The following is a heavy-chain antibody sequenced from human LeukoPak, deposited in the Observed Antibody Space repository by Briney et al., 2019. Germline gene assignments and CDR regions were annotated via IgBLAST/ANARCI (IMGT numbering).Heavy chain of an antibody. J-gene: IGHJ4*02. V-gene: IGHV1-69*01. D-gene: IGHD1/OR15-1a*01. CDR3: ATAQNNICPPAPIDY. CDR2: IIPIFGTA. Sequence: GSSVKVSCKASGYTFSSYAISWVRQAPGQGLEWMGGIIPIFGTANYALKFQGRVTITADESTSTAYMELSSLTSDDTALYYCATAQNNICPPAPIDYGGQGTLVTVPS. CDR1: GYTFSSYA.